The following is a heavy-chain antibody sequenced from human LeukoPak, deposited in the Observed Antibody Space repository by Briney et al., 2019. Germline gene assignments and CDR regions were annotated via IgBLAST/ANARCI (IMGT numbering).Heavy chain of an antibody. Sequence: PSETLSLTCTVSGGSNSSDDYYWSWIRQHPGKGLEWIAYINYSGSTYFNPSLKSRVTISVDTSKNQFSLKLSSVTAADTAVYYCARTHYGSGKYYFDYWGQGALVTVSS. CDR3: ARTHYGSGKYYFDY. CDR2: INYSGST. V-gene: IGHV4-31*03. D-gene: IGHD3-10*01. J-gene: IGHJ4*02. CDR1: GGSNSSDDYY.